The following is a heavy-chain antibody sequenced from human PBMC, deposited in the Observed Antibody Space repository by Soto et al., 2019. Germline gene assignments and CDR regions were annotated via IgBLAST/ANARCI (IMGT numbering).Heavy chain of an antibody. CDR3: AGDRRFLQLSS. CDR2: ITYSGST. V-gene: IGHV4-30-4*01. CDR1: GVAISSGDYF. D-gene: IGHD1-1*01. J-gene: IGHJ5*02. Sequence: QVQLQESGPGLVKPSQTLSLTCTVSGVAISSGDYFWSWIRLSPGKGLEWIGFITYSGSTYSTPSLKSRLTMSIDTSKNRFSLKMTAVTAADTAFYCCAGDRRFLQLSSWGQGTLVSVAS.